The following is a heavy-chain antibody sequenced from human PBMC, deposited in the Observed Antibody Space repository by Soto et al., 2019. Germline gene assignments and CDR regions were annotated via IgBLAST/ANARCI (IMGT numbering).Heavy chain of an antibody. CDR1: GFTFSSYS. J-gene: IGHJ4*02. CDR2: ISSSASYM. V-gene: IGHV3-21*01. D-gene: IGHD5-12*01. CDR3: ARGCVDTVTSITIPFDY. Sequence: GGSLRRSCAASGFTFSSYSMNWVRQAPGKGLEWVSFISSSASYMYYADSVKGRFTISRDNSKKSLYLQMNSLRADDTAVYYCARGCVDTVTSITIPFDYWGQGALVTVSS.